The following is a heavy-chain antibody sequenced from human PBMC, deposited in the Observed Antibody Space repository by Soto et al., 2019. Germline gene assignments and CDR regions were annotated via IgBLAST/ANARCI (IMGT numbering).Heavy chain of an antibody. J-gene: IGHJ4*02. D-gene: IGHD1-26*01. V-gene: IGHV4-4*02. CDR3: AGRPEIHPR. Sequence: QVHLQESGPGLVKPSETLSLTCAISGGSTSSSDWWTWVRQPPGEGLEWIGEIHRDGVTNYNSSLKSRLTISLEHSRNQFSLSLTSVTAADAAVYFCAGRPEIHPRWGQGILVPVSS. CDR2: IHRDGVT. CDR1: GGSTSSSDW.